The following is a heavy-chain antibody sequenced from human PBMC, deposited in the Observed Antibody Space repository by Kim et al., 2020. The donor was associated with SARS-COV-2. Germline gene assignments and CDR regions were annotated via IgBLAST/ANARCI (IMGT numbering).Heavy chain of an antibody. D-gene: IGHD3-10*01. CDR3: ARDLRVKELWFGDPPGAFDI. J-gene: IGHJ3*02. CDR1: GFTFSDYY. Sequence: GGSLRLSCAASGFTFSDYYMSWIRQAPGKGLEWVSYISSSGSTIYYADSVKGRFTISRDNAKNSLYLQMNSLRAEDTAVYYCARDLRVKELWFGDPPGAFDIWGQGTMVTVSS. V-gene: IGHV3-11*04. CDR2: ISSSGSTI.